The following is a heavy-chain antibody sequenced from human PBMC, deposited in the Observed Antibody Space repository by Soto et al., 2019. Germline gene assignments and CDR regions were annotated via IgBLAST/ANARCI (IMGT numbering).Heavy chain of an antibody. V-gene: IGHV4-39*01. CDR2: ILYSGDT. CDR3: ARQGRNTKIVILRHYATDF. CDR1: SGSISTDSYL. J-gene: IGHJ6*02. Sequence: SETLSRTCSVSSGSISTDSYLWGWIRQPPGTGLEWIGDILYSGDTYYRESLKSRVTMSVDTAKNQCSLKLNSVTAADTAVYYCARQGRNTKIVILRHYATDFWGQGTGVTVCS. D-gene: IGHD3-22*01.